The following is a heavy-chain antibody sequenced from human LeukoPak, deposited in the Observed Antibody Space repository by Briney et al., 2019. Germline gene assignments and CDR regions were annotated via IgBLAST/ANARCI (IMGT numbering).Heavy chain of an antibody. J-gene: IGHJ1*01. V-gene: IGHV5-51*01. CDR1: GYTFITYC. CDR2: IYPGDSGT. Sequence: GESLTISCQSSGYTFITYCIGWVRQMPGRGLEWMGIIYPGDSGTRYSPSFQGQVTISADKSINTAYLQWSSLKASDTAMYYCARCPCGGDCYSRHFQQWGRGTLVTVSS. CDR3: ARCPCGGDCYSRHFQQ. D-gene: IGHD2-21*02.